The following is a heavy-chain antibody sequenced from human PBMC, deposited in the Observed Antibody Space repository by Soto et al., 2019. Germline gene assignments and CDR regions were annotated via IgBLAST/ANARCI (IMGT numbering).Heavy chain of an antibody. V-gene: IGHV1-46*01. J-gene: IGHJ4*02. CDR3: ARGGHVVLMTAAFDY. CDR2: VNPSGGHT. Sequence: QVQLMQSGAEVKKPGASVKVSCKASGDTFTNYYIHWVRQAPGQGLEWMGTVNPSGGHTTYSQNFHGSVTLTXXXPXCTLYMGLTSLTSDDTAVYYCARGGHVVLMTAAFDYWGQGTLVTVAS. CDR1: GDTFTNYY. D-gene: IGHD2-21*02.